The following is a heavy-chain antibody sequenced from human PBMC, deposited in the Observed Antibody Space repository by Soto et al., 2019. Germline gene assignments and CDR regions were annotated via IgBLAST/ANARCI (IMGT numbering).Heavy chain of an antibody. J-gene: IGHJ4*02. CDR2: ITQTGGDT. CDR1: GFSFSVYT. D-gene: IGHD6-19*01. V-gene: IGHV3-48*01. Sequence: EVQLVESGGGLAQPGGSLRLSCVVSGFSFSVYTMNWFRQAPGQALEWLSFITQTGGDTYYADSVKGRFTISRDNAKNSLYMELNNLRAEDTAVYYCARDLGWAFDYWGRGTLVTVSS. CDR3: ARDLGWAFDY.